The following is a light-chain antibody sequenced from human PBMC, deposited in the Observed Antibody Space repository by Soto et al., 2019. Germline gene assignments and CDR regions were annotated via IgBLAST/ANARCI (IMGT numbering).Light chain of an antibody. Sequence: IQMTQSPSSLSASVGDRVTITCRTTQNIRNYLNWYQQKPGKAPKLLIYAASGLQSGVPSRFSASGSGTDFTLNISYLQPEDFAAYYCQQTYSVPATFGQGTKVE. CDR3: QQTYSVPAT. CDR2: AAS. J-gene: IGKJ1*01. V-gene: IGKV1-39*01. CDR1: QNIRNY.